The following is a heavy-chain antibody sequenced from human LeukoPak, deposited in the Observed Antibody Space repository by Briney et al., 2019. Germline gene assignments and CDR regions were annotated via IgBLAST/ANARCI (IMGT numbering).Heavy chain of an antibody. D-gene: IGHD3/OR15-3a*01. CDR1: GFTVSSNY. V-gene: IGHV3-53*01. Sequence: GGSLRLSCAASGFTVSSNYMSWVRQAPGKGLEWVSVIYSGGSTYYADSVKGRFTISRDNSKNTLYLQMNSLRAEDTAVYYCARLLDAGAGYWFDPWGQGTLVTVSS. CDR3: ARLLDAGAGYWFDP. J-gene: IGHJ5*02. CDR2: IYSGGST.